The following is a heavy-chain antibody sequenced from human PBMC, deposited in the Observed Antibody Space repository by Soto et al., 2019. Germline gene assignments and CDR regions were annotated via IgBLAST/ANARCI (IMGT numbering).Heavy chain of an antibody. V-gene: IGHV1-69*06. Sequence: ASVKGSCKASGGTFSSYAISWVRQAPGQGLEWMGGIIPIFGTANYAQKFQGRVTITADKSTSTAYMELSSLRSEDTAVYYCARAGRSSSWYYFDCWRQGTLVTVSS. CDR1: GGTFSSYA. CDR2: IIPIFGTA. J-gene: IGHJ4*02. D-gene: IGHD6-13*01. CDR3: ARAGRSSSWYYFDC.